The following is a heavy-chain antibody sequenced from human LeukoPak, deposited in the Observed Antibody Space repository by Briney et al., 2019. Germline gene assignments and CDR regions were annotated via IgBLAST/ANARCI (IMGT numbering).Heavy chain of an antibody. J-gene: IGHJ4*02. CDR3: AKEFVYYGSGSYYSFDY. V-gene: IGHV4-38-2*02. CDR2: IYYSGST. D-gene: IGHD3-10*01. Sequence: PGGSLRLSCAASGFTFSSYAMSWVRQPPGKGLEWIGSIYYSGSTYYNPSLKSRVTISVDTSKNQFSLKLSSVTAADTAVYYCAKEFVYYGSGSYYSFDYWGQGTLVTVSS. CDR1: GFTFSSYA.